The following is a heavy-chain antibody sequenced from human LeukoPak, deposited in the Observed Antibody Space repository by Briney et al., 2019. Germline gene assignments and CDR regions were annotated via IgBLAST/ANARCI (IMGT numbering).Heavy chain of an antibody. CDR1: GFTVSSNY. D-gene: IGHD3-3*01. J-gene: IGHJ6*03. CDR3: ARVGLRFSSYYYYYYMDV. CDR2: IYSGGST. Sequence: GGSLRLSCAASGFTVSSNYMSWVRQAPGKGLEWVSVIYSGGSTYYADSVKGRFTISRDNSKNTLYLQMNSLRAEDTALYYCARVGLRFSSYYYYYYMDVWGKGTTVTVSS. V-gene: IGHV3-66*01.